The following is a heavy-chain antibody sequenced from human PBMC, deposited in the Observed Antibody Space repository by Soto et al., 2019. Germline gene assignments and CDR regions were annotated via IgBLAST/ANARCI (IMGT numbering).Heavy chain of an antibody. CDR1: GYTFTSYG. Sequence: ASVKVSCKASGYTFTSYGISWVRQAPGQGLEWMGWISAYNGNTNYAQKLQGRVTMTTDTSTSTAYMELRSLRSDDTAVYYCARDAAYDFWSGRYYYMDVWGKGTTVTVSS. CDR3: ARDAAYDFWSGRYYYMDV. CDR2: ISAYNGNT. J-gene: IGHJ6*03. D-gene: IGHD3-3*01. V-gene: IGHV1-18*01.